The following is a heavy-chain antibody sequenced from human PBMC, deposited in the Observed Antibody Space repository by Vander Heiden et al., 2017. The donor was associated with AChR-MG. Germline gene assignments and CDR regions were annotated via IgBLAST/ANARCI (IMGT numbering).Heavy chain of an antibody. Sequence: QVQLVQSGAEVKKPGSSVQVSCKASRGTFSSYAISWGRQAPGQGLRWRGGIIPIFGTANYAQKCQGRVTITADKSTSTAYMELSSLRSEDTAVYYCARGDLRSIDYWGQGTLVTVAS. CDR3: ARGDLRSIDY. CDR2: IIPIFGTA. J-gene: IGHJ4*02. V-gene: IGHV1-69*06. CDR1: RGTFSSYA. D-gene: IGHD5-12*01.